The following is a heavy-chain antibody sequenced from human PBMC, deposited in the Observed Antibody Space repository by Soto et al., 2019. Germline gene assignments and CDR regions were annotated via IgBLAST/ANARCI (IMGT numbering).Heavy chain of an antibody. D-gene: IGHD6-13*01. CDR3: ARVIAAAAPGGFDY. Sequence: GGSLRLSCAASGFTVSSNYMSWVRQAPGKGLEWVSVIYSGGSTYYADSVKGRFTISRDNSKNTLYLQMNSLRAEDTAVYYCARVIAAAAPGGFDYWGQGTLVTVSS. CDR2: IYSGGST. J-gene: IGHJ4*02. CDR1: GFTVSSNY. V-gene: IGHV3-53*01.